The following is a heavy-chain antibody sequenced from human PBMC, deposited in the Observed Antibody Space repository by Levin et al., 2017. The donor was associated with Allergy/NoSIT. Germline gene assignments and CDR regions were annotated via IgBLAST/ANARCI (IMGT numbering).Heavy chain of an antibody. CDR1: GYTFTGYY. CDR2: INPNSGGT. CDR3: ARDMGIGGAETRSYRAYGSGSYLMYLFDY. D-gene: IGHD3-10*01. Sequence: ASVKVSCKASGYTFTGYYMHWVRQAPGQGLEWMGWINPNSGGTNYAQKFQGRVTMTRDTPISTAYMELSRLSSDDTAVYYCARDMGIGGAETRSYRAYGSGSYLMYLFDYWGQGTLVTVSS. J-gene: IGHJ4*02. V-gene: IGHV1-2*02.